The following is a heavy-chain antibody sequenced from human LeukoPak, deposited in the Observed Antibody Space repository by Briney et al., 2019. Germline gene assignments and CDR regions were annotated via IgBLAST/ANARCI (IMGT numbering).Heavy chain of an antibody. Sequence: GESLKISCKGSGYSFTSYWIGWVRQMPGKGLEWMGIIYPGDSDTRYSPSFQGQVTISADKSISTAYLQWSGLKASDTAMYYCARNGRYCGGDCYIRSDYWGQGTLVTVSS. J-gene: IGHJ4*02. CDR1: GYSFTSYW. CDR3: ARNGRYCGGDCYIRSDY. D-gene: IGHD2-21*02. V-gene: IGHV5-51*01. CDR2: IYPGDSDT.